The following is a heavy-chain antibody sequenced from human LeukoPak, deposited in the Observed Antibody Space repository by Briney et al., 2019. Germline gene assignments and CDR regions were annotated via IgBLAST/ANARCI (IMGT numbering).Heavy chain of an antibody. CDR2: IRYDGSNK. V-gene: IGHV3-30*02. Sequence: PGGSLRLSCVASGFTFSSYGMHWVRQAPGKGLEWVAFIRYDGSNKYYADSVKGRFTISRDNSKSTLYLQMNSLRAEDTAVYYCAKVSLSRAINYYYYYMDVWGKGTTVTVSS. CDR3: AKVSLSRAINYYYYYMDV. CDR1: GFTFSSYG. J-gene: IGHJ6*03.